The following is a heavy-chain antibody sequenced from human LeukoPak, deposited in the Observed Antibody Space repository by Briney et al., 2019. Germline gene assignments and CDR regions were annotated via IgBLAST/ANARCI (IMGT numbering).Heavy chain of an antibody. J-gene: IGHJ4*02. CDR3: AKEVGYDSSGYYSSLSLYYFDY. CDR1: GNYW. CDR2: INSDGSWT. Sequence: GGSLRLSCAASGNYWMHWVRQVPGKGLVWVSHINSDGSWTSYADSVKGRFTISRDNSKNTLYLQMNSLRAEDTAVYYCAKEVGYDSSGYYSSLSLYYFDYWGQGTLVTVSS. D-gene: IGHD3-22*01. V-gene: IGHV3-74*01.